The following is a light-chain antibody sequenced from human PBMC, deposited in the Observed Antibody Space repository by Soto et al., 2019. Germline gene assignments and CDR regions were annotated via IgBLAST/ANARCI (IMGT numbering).Light chain of an antibody. J-gene: IGKJ1*01. CDR3: QQSDSSPWT. CDR1: QRILSY. CDR2: AAS. V-gene: IGKV1-39*01. Sequence: DLQMTQSPSSLSASVGDSVIITCRASQRILSYLNWYQQKPGKAPQVLIYAASSLPSGVPSRFSGSGAATDGTITISSLQPEDVATYYCQQSDSSPWTCGQGTKVYIK.